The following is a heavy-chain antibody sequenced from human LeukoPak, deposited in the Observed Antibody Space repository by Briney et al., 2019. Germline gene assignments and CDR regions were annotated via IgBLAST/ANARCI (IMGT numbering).Heavy chain of an antibody. Sequence: SETLSLTCTVSGGSMSSYYWSWIRQPPGKGLEWIGYIFYSGSTNYNPSLKSRVTISLDTSKNQFSLRLSSVTAADTAVYYCASYLRDGYNRYWGQGTLVTVSS. CDR1: GGSMSSYY. J-gene: IGHJ4*02. CDR2: IFYSGST. D-gene: IGHD5-24*01. V-gene: IGHV4-59*01. CDR3: ASYLRDGYNRY.